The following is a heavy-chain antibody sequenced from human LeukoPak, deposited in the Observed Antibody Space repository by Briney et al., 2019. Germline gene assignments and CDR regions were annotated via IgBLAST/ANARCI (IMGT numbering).Heavy chain of an antibody. CDR2: VSGRGGST. V-gene: IGHV3-23*01. Sequence: GESMRLSWAASEFTFSSYAMSWVRQATGKGLEWVSAVSGRGGSTYSADSVTGRFTISSDNSKNTLYLQMNSLRSEDTAFFFQAEAGIRDSRSYYYYGMDVWGKGTTVTVSS. D-gene: IGHD3-9*01. CDR1: EFTFSSYA. CDR3: AEAGIRDSRSYYYYGMDV. J-gene: IGHJ6*04.